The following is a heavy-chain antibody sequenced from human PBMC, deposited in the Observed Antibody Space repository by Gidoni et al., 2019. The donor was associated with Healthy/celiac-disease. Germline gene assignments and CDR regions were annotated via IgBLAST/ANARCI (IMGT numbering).Heavy chain of an antibody. Sequence: EVQLVESGGGLVQPGGSLRLSCVASGFTFRSYWMSWVRQAPGKGLEWVANIKQDGSEKYYVDSVKGRFTISRDNAKNSLYLQMNSLRAEDTAVYYCARVRYHAYDWGQGTTVTVSS. CDR1: GFTFRSYW. CDR3: ARVRYHAYD. J-gene: IGHJ6*02. V-gene: IGHV3-7*01. D-gene: IGHD1-20*01. CDR2: IKQDGSEK.